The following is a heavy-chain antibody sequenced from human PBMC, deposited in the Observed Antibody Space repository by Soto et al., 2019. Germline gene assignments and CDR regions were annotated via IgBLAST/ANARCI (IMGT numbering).Heavy chain of an antibody. CDR2: ISWNSGAI. CDR3: EKARGPDWLARLDC. CDR1: GFTFDDYA. D-gene: IGHD3-9*01. J-gene: IGHJ4*02. V-gene: IGHV3-9*01. Sequence: EVQLVESGGGWVQPGRSPRLSCAVSGFTFDDYAMHWVRQAPGEGLEWVSGISWNSGAIGYADSVKGRFTVLRDNAKSTLYQQMNSLRPEDTALYYCEKARGPDWLARLDCWGQGTLVTVPS.